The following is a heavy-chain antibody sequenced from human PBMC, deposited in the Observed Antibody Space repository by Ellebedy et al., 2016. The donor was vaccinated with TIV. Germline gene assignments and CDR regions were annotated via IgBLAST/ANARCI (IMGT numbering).Heavy chain of an antibody. J-gene: IGHJ3*01. CDR1: GFTFSSYA. D-gene: IGHD3-16*01. V-gene: IGHV3-23*01. CDR3: ARTTTMTTFGPFDL. Sequence: PGGSLRLSCAASGFTFSSYAMAWVRQAPGKGLEWVSGISGTAERTYYADSVEGRFTIARDNSKNTLYLQLNNLRAGDTALYYCARTTTMTTFGPFDLWGQGTRVTVSS. CDR2: ISGTAERT.